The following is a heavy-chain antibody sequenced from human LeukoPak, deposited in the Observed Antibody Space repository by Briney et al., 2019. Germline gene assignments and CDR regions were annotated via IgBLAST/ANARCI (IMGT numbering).Heavy chain of an antibody. V-gene: IGHV4-34*01. CDR3: ARLPFYGSGSYYPYGMDV. CDR2: INHSGST. J-gene: IGHJ6*04. CDR1: GGSFSGYY. Sequence: SEALSLTCAVYGGSFSGYYWSWIRQPPGKGLEWIGEINHSGSTNYNPSLKSRVTISVDTSKNQFSLKLSSVTAADTAVYYCARLPFYGSGSYYPYGMDVWGKGTTVTVSS. D-gene: IGHD3-10*01.